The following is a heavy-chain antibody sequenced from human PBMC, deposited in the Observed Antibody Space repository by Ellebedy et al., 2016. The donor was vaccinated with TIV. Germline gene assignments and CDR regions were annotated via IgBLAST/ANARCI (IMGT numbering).Heavy chain of an antibody. CDR3: ARDFEVCGGDCYRDY. CDR1: GFTVSSYA. CDR2: ISYDGSNK. Sequence: GESLKISCAASGFTVSSYAMHWVRQAPGKGLEWVAVISYDGSNKYYADSVKGRFTISRDNSKNTLYLQMNSLRAEDTAVYYCARDFEVCGGDCYRDYWGQGTLVTVSS. V-gene: IGHV3-30-3*01. D-gene: IGHD2-21*02. J-gene: IGHJ4*02.